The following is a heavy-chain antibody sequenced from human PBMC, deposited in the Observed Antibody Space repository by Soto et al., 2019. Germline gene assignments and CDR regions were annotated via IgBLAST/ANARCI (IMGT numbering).Heavy chain of an antibody. V-gene: IGHV1-18*01. CDR3: ARAVVTSYGVFDY. CDR2: ITYNGDT. J-gene: IGHJ4*02. Sequence: QVQLVQSGAEVKKPGASVKVSCKASGYTFTSYGISWVRQAPGQGLEWMGWITYNGDTNYPQKLQGRVTMTTDTFTSTAYMELRSLRSDDTAVYYCARAVVTSYGVFDYWGQGTLVTVSS. CDR1: GYTFTSYG. D-gene: IGHD3-22*01.